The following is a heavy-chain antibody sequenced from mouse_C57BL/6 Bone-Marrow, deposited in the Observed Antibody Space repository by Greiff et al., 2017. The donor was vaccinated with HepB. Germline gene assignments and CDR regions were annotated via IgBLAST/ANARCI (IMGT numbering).Heavy chain of an antibody. CDR1: GISITTGNYR. CDR3: ARLGPGAMDY. V-gene: IGHV3-5*01. CDR2: IYYSGTI. D-gene: IGHD4-1*01. J-gene: IGHJ4*01. Sequence: EVQRVESGPGLVKPSQTVFLTCTVTGISITTGNYRWSWIRQFPGNKVEWIGYIYYSGTITYNPSLTSRTTITRDTPKNQFFLEMNSLTAEDTATYYCARLGPGAMDYWGQGTSVTVSS.